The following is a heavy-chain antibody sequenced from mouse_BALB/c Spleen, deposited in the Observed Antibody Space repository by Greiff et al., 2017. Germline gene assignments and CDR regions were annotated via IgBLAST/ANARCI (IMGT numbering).Heavy chain of an antibody. CDR2: IWGDGST. Sequence: QVQLQQSGPGLVAPSQSLSITCTVSGFSLTGYGVNWVRQPPGKGLEWLGMIWGDGSTDYNSALKSRLSISKDNSKSQVFLKMNSLQTDDTARYYCAREGRPYAMDYWGQGTSVTVSS. CDR1: GFSLTGYG. CDR3: AREGRPYAMDY. J-gene: IGHJ4*01. V-gene: IGHV2-6-7*01.